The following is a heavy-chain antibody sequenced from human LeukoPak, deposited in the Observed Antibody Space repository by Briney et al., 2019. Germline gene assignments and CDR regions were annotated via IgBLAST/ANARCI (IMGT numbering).Heavy chain of an antibody. Sequence: SETLSLTCAVYGGSFSGYYWSWIRQPPGKGLEWIGSIYYSGSTYYNPSLKSRVTISVDTSKNQFSLKLSSVTAADTAVYYCARYYYGSGSYFWWGQGTLVTVSS. D-gene: IGHD3-10*01. V-gene: IGHV4-34*01. CDR3: ARYYYGSGSYFW. J-gene: IGHJ4*02. CDR1: GGSFSGYY. CDR2: IYYSGST.